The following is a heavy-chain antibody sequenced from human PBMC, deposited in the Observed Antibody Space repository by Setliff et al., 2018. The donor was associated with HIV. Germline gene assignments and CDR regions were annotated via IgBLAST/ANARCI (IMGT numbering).Heavy chain of an antibody. D-gene: IGHD3-22*01. V-gene: IGHV4-39*01. CDR3: ASRVYYYDESRILREEGFVP. CDR1: GGSISDNKYY. Sequence: PSETLSLTCSVSGGSISDNKYYWSWIRRPPGKGLEWTGSIYHTGKTYYNSALKNRLTISVDTSKNQFSLELSSVTAADTAVYYCASRVYYYDESRILREEGFVPWGQGTLVTVSS. J-gene: IGHJ5*02. CDR2: IYHTGKT.